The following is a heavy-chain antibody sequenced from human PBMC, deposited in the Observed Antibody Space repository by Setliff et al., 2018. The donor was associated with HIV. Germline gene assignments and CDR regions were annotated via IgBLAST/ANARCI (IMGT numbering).Heavy chain of an antibody. CDR2: INVGKGNT. J-gene: IGHJ4*02. CDR1: GYTFKTYG. Sequence: ASVKVSCKASGYTFKTYGMHWVRQAPGQSLEWMAWINVGKGNTKYSQNFQGRLTVTGDTSASTVDMELSSLTHEDTAVYYCARDFSGTYYGDIDYWGQGTQVT. CDR3: ARDFSGTYYGDIDY. D-gene: IGHD1-26*01. V-gene: IGHV1-3*01.